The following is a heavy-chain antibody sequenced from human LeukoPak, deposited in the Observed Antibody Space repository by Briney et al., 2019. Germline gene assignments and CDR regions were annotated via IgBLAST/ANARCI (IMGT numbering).Heavy chain of an antibody. CDR1: GITFNTYT. CDR2: ITSSSRYI. V-gene: IGHV3-21*01. Sequence: GGSLRLSCVASGITFNTYTMNWVRQAPGKGLEWVSSITSSSRYIYYADSVKGRFTISRDNAKNSLYLQMNSLRAEDTAVYYCARTIHYDILTGYFIDAFDIWGQGTMVTVSS. CDR3: ARTIHYDILTGYFIDAFDI. J-gene: IGHJ3*02. D-gene: IGHD3-9*01.